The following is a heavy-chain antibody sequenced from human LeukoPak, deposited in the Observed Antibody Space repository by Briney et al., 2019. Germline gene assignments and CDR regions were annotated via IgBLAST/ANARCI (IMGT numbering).Heavy chain of an antibody. V-gene: IGHV1-69*13. CDR1: GGTFSGYA. D-gene: IGHD2-2*01. Sequence: ASVKVSCKASGGTFSGYAISWVRQAPGQGLEWMGGIIPIFGTANYAQKFQGRVTITADESTSTAYMELSSLRSEDTAVYYCARVPAAIGRTRNNWFDPWGQGTLVTVSS. CDR2: IIPIFGTA. J-gene: IGHJ5*02. CDR3: ARVPAAIGRTRNNWFDP.